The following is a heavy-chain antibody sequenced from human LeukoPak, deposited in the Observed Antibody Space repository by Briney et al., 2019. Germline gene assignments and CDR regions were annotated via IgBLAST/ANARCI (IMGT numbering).Heavy chain of an antibody. CDR2: ISGSGGST. CDR3: AKDIGGWELLGPDY. J-gene: IGHJ4*02. Sequence: GGSLRLSCAASGFTFSSYSMNWVRQAPGKGLEWVSGISGSGGSTYYADSVKGWFAISRDNSKNTLYLQMNSLRAEDTAIYYCAKDIGGWELLGPDYWGQGTLVTVSS. D-gene: IGHD1-26*01. V-gene: IGHV3-23*01. CDR1: GFTFSSYS.